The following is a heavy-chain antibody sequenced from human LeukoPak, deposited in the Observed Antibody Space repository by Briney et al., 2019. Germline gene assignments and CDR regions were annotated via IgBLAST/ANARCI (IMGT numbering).Heavy chain of an antibody. D-gene: IGHD6-19*01. CDR1: GFTFSSYG. V-gene: IGHV3-30*18. CDR3: AKDLQLPKPASIAVAGTDY. J-gene: IGHJ4*02. CDR2: ISYDGSNK. Sequence: PGGPLRLSCAASGFTFSSYGMHWVRQAPGKGLEWVAVISYDGSNKYYADSVKGRFTISRDNSKNTLYLQMNSLRAEDTAVYYCAKDLQLPKPASIAVAGTDYWGQGTLVTVSS.